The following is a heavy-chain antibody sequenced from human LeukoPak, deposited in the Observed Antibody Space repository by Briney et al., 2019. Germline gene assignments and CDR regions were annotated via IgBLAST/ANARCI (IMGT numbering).Heavy chain of an antibody. Sequence: SETLSLTCAVYGGSFSGYYWSWIRQPPGKGLEWIGEINHSGSTNYNPSLKSRVTISVDTSKNQFSLKLSSVTAADTAVYYCARRPYYYYMDVWGKGTTVTVSS. V-gene: IGHV4-34*01. J-gene: IGHJ6*03. CDR3: ARRPYYYYMDV. CDR1: GGSFSGYY. CDR2: INHSGST.